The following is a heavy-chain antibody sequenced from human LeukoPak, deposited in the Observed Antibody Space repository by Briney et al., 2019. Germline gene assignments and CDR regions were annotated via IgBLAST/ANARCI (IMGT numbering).Heavy chain of an antibody. J-gene: IGHJ4*02. CDR1: GYTFTSYG. Sequence: ASVKVSCKASGYTFTSYGISWVRQAPGQGLEWMGWISAYNGNTNYAQKLQGRVTTTTDASTSTAYMELRSLRSDDTAVYYCARYGRITIFGVVISNDYWGQGTLVTVSS. CDR3: ARYGRITIFGVVISNDY. CDR2: ISAYNGNT. V-gene: IGHV1-18*01. D-gene: IGHD3-3*01.